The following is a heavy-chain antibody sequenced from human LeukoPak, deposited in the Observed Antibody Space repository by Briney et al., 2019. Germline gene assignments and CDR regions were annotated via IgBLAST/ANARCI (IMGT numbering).Heavy chain of an antibody. CDR3: ARGSGSSWYFYFDY. D-gene: IGHD6-13*01. CDR1: GFTFYDHG. J-gene: IGHJ4*02. CDR2: IKWDGGRT. Sequence: GGSLRLSCAASGFTFYDHGMSWVRHAPGKGLEWVSDIKWDGGRTVYADSVKGRFTISRDNAKNSVYLQMNSLRAEDTALYYCARGSGSSWYFYFDYWGQGTLVTVSS. V-gene: IGHV3-20*04.